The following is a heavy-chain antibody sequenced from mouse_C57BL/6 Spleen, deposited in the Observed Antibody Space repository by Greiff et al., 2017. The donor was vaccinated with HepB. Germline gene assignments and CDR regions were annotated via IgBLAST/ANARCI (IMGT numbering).Heavy chain of an antibody. Sequence: QVQLQQSGAELVKPGASVKLSCKASGYTFTEYTIHWVKQRSGQGLEWIGWFYPGSGSIKYNEKFKDKATLTAYKSSSTVYMELSILTSEDSAVYFCARHEGYYGSYYYAMDYWGQGTSVTVSS. CDR1: GYTFTEYT. D-gene: IGHD1-1*01. J-gene: IGHJ4*01. CDR3: ARHEGYYGSYYYAMDY. CDR2: FYPGSGSI. V-gene: IGHV1-62-2*01.